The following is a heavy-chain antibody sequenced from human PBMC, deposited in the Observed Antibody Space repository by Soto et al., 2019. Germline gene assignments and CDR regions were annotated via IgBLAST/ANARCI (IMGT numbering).Heavy chain of an antibody. J-gene: IGHJ4*02. V-gene: IGHV4-61*01. CDR3: ARAKTTTIVPENS. D-gene: IGHD3-22*01. Sequence: SETLSLTCTVSGDSVNSGTYYWSWIRQPPGNGLERIGYIYNSGTTKYNPSLKSRVTISVDTSKNQFSLNLSSVTAVDTAVYFCARAKTTTIVPENSWVQGRLVT. CDR1: GDSVNSGTYY. CDR2: IYNSGTT.